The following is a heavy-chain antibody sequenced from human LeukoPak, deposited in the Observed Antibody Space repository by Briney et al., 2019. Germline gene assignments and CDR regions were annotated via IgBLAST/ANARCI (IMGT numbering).Heavy chain of an antibody. D-gene: IGHD5-12*01. J-gene: IGHJ4*02. CDR3: ARLLGPHSGCDGEEDY. Sequence: PSETLSLTCTVSGGSISSSSYYWGWIRQPPGKGLEWIGSIYYSGSTYYNPSLKSRVTISVDTSKNQFSLKLSSVTAADTAVYYCARLLGPHSGCDGEEDYWGQGTLVTVSS. CDR2: IYYSGST. V-gene: IGHV4-39*01. CDR1: GGSISSSSYY.